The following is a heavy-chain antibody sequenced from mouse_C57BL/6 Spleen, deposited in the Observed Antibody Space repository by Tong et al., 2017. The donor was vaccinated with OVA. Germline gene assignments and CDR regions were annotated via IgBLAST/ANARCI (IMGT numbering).Heavy chain of an antibody. V-gene: IGHV1-34*01. CDR1: GYTFTDYY. D-gene: IGHD1-1*01. Sequence: EVQLQESGPELVKPGASVKISCKASGYTFTDYYINWVKQKPGQGLEWIGYIYPYNGGTGYNQKFKSKATLTVDNSLSTAYMELRSLTSEDSAVYYCARLTTGIDFWGEGTTLAVSS. J-gene: IGHJ2*01. CDR2: IYPYNGGT. CDR3: ARLTTGIDF.